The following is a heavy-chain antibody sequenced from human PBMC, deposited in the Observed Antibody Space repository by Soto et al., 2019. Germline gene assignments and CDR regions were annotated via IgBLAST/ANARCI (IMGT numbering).Heavy chain of an antibody. D-gene: IGHD6-19*01. J-gene: IGHJ6*02. V-gene: IGHV1-69*01. CDR2: IIPIFGTA. CDR3: ARDSWRVSYYYYGMDV. CDR1: GGTFSSYA. Sequence: QVQLVQSGAEVKKPGSSVKVSCKASGGTFSSYAISWVRQAPGQGLEWMGGIIPIFGTANYAQKFQGRVTITADESTSTAYMELSSLRSEDTAVYYCARDSWRVSYYYYGMDVWGQGTTVTVSS.